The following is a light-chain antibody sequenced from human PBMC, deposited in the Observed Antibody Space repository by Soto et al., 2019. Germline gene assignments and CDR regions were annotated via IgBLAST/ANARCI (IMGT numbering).Light chain of an antibody. Sequence: QSVLTQPPSVSAAPGQKVSISCSGSHNNIGNNYVSWYQQFPGAAPKLLIYDTRKRPSWIPDRFSASKSGTSATLVITGLQSGDEAYYYCGTWDSSLSAGRFGGGTKLTVL. J-gene: IGLJ2*01. CDR3: GTWDSSLSAGR. CDR2: DTR. CDR1: HNNIGNNY. V-gene: IGLV1-51*01.